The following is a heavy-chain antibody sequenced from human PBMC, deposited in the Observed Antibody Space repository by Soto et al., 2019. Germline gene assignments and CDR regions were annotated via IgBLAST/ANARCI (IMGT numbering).Heavy chain of an antibody. CDR2: ISWDSGRL. V-gene: IGHV3-9*01. CDR1: GFTFDDYA. Sequence: EVQLVESGGGLVQPGRSLRLSCAAYGFTFDDYAMHWVRQAPGKGLEWVSGISWDSGRLGYADSVKGRFTISRDNAKHSLFLQMNSLRTDDTAFYYCAKDYGDYGKYGLDVWGQGTTVTVSS. J-gene: IGHJ6*02. CDR3: AKDYGDYGKYGLDV. D-gene: IGHD4-17*01.